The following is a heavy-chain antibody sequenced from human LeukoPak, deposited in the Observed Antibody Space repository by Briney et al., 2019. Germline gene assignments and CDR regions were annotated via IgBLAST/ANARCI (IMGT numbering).Heavy chain of an antibody. V-gene: IGHV1-2*02. Sequence: ASVKVSCKASGYTFTDYYMHWVRQAPGQGLEWMGWINPNSGGTYYAQQFQGRVTMTRDTSISTAYMELSSLRSEDTAVYYCASLASSGWYGWFDPWGQGTLVTVSS. J-gene: IGHJ5*02. CDR1: GYTFTDYY. D-gene: IGHD6-19*01. CDR2: INPNSGGT. CDR3: ASLASSGWYGWFDP.